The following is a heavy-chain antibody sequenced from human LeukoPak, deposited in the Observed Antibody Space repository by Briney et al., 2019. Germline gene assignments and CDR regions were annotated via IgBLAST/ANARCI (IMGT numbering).Heavy chain of an antibody. CDR3: ARGPYSYDSSGAFDI. CDR2: ISSSGST. Sequence: SETLSLTCTVSGGSISSSNYYWSWIRQPAGKGLEWIGRISSSGSTNYNPSLKSRVTISVDTSKNQFSLKLSSVTAADTAVYFCARGPYSYDSSGAFDIWGQGTMVTVSS. J-gene: IGHJ3*02. V-gene: IGHV4-61*02. D-gene: IGHD3-22*01. CDR1: GGSISSSNYY.